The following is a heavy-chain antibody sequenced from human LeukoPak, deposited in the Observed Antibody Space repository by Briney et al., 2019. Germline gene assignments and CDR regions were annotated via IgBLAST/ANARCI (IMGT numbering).Heavy chain of an antibody. CDR1: GFTFGDYA. Sequence: GGSLRLSCTASGFTFGDYAMSWVRQAPGKGLEWVGFIRIKAYGGTTEYAASVKGRFTISKDDSKSIAYLQMNSLKTEDTAVYYCTRVVSGSYFIPPDYWGQGTLVTVSS. J-gene: IGHJ4*02. CDR3: TRVVSGSYFIPPDY. CDR2: IRIKAYGGTT. D-gene: IGHD1-26*01. V-gene: IGHV3-49*04.